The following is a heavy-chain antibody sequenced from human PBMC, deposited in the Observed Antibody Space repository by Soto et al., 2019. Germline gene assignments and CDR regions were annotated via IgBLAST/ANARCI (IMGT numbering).Heavy chain of an antibody. D-gene: IGHD5-18*01. CDR1: GGSISTSSYY. J-gene: IGHJ4*02. CDR3: ARQDWIQLWLRFDY. CDR2: IYYSGST. Sequence: PSETLSLTCTFSGGSISTSSYYWGWIRQPPGKGLEWIGSIYYSGSTYYNPSLKSRVTISVDTSKNQFSLKLSSVTAADTAVYYCARQDWIQLWLRFDYWGQGTLVT. V-gene: IGHV4-39*01.